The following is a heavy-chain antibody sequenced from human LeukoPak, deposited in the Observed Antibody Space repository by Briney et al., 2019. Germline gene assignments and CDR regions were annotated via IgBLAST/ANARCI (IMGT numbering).Heavy chain of an antibody. CDR3: ARVGGDIWFREFGLYYFDY. Sequence: PSGTLSLTCAVSGGSISSSNWWSWVRQPPGKGLEWIGEIYHSGSTNYNPSLKSRVTISVDKSKNQFSLKLSSVTAADTAVYYCARVGGDIWFREFGLYYFDYWGQGTLVTVSS. D-gene: IGHD3-10*01. CDR2: IYHSGST. V-gene: IGHV4-4*02. CDR1: GGSISSSNW. J-gene: IGHJ4*02.